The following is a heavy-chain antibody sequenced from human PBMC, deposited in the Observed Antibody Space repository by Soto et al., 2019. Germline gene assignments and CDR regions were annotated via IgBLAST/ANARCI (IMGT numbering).Heavy chain of an antibody. D-gene: IGHD3-16*02. CDR2: MNPNSGNT. V-gene: IGHV1-8*01. CDR3: ARVPITFGGVIAKD. Sequence: ASVKVSCKASGYTFTSYDINWVRQATGQGLEWMGWMNPNSGNTGYAQKFQGRATMTRNTSISTAYMELSSLRSEDTAVYYCARVPITFGGVIAKDWGQGTLVTVSS. CDR1: GYTFTSYD. J-gene: IGHJ4*02.